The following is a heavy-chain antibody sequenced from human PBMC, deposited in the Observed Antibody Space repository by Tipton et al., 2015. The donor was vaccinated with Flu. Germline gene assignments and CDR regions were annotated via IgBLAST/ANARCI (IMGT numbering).Heavy chain of an antibody. CDR3: ARGAYYGTKY. D-gene: IGHD3-22*01. Sequence: TLSLTCTVSGGSISSYYWSWIRQPPGKGLEWIGYIYYSGSTNYNPSLKSRFTISVDTSKNQFSLKLSSVTAADTAVYYCARGAYYGTKYWGQGTLVTVSS. CDR1: GGSISSYY. CDR2: IYYSGST. V-gene: IGHV4-59*01. J-gene: IGHJ4*02.